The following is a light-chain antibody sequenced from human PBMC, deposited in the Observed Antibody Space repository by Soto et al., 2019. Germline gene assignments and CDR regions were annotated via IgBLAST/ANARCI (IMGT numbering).Light chain of an antibody. CDR2: GAS. CDR1: QSVSSN. V-gene: IGKV3-15*01. J-gene: IGKJ4*01. CDR3: QQYNNWPLT. Sequence: EMELTQSPATLSGSPGERATRSCRASQSVSSNLAWYQQKPGQAPRLLIYGASTRATDIPARFSGSGSGTEFTLTISSLQSEDFAVYYCQQYNNWPLTFGGGTKVDI.